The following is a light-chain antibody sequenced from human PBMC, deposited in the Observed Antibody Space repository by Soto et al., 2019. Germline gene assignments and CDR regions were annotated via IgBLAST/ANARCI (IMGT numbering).Light chain of an antibody. V-gene: IGKV3-11*01. J-gene: IGKJ4*01. Sequence: EIVLTQSPATLSLSPGERATLSCRASQSVSSYLAWYQQKPGQAPRLLIYDASNRATSIPARFSGSGSGTDFTLTISSLEPEDFVVYYCQQRSNWLTFGGGTTVEIK. CDR3: QQRSNWLT. CDR1: QSVSSY. CDR2: DAS.